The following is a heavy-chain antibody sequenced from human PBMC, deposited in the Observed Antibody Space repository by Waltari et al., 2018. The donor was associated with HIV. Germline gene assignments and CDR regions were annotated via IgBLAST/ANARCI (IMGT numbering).Heavy chain of an antibody. D-gene: IGHD1-26*01. Sequence: QVQLVQSGAEVKKPGASVKVSCKASGYTFSSYAINWVRQAPGQGLEWMGWDSAYNGNRNYAQKFQSRVTMTTDKSTSTAYMELRSLRSDDTAVYYCARGGGVVVGAMFDYWGQGTLVTVSS. CDR1: GYTFSSYA. J-gene: IGHJ4*02. CDR3: ARGGGVVVGAMFDY. V-gene: IGHV1-18*01. CDR2: DSAYNGNR.